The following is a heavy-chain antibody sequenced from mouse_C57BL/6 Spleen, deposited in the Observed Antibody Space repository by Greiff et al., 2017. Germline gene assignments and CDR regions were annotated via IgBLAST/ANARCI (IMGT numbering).Heavy chain of an antibody. CDR1: GFTFSSYA. V-gene: IGHV5-4*03. CDR2: ISDGGSYT. Sequence: DVKLVESGGGLVKPGGSLKLSCAASGFTFSSYAMSWVRQTPEKRLEWVATISDGGSYTYYPDNVKGRFTISRDNAKNNLYLQMSHLKSEDTAMYYCARYDYWGQGTPLTVSS. CDR3: ARYDY. J-gene: IGHJ2*01.